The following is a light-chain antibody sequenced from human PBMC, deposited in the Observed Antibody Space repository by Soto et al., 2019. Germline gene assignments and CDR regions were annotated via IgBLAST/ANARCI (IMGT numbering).Light chain of an antibody. CDR2: AAS. CDR3: LQVSSFPRT. CDR1: RGIGDR. J-gene: IGKJ1*01. Sequence: DIQMTQSPSSLSAVVGDRVTITCRASRGIGDRLAWFQQKPGKAPQFLIQAASKLQSGVTSRFSGSGSGTEFILSINSLQPEDIATYYCLQVSSFPRTFGQGPKGEIK. V-gene: IGKV1-12*01.